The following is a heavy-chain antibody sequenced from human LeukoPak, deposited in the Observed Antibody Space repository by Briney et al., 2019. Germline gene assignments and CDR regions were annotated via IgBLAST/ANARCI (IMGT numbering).Heavy chain of an antibody. V-gene: IGHV1-18*01. CDR3: ARNDIFGVLPEF. J-gene: IGHJ4*02. CDR1: GYSFTSYG. CDR2: ISAYNGNT. Sequence: ASVKVSCKASGYSFTSYGISWVRQAPGQGPEWMGWISAYNGNTNYAQKFQGRVTMTTDTSTTTAYMELRSLRSDDTAVYYCARNDIFGVLPEFWGMGTLVSVTS. D-gene: IGHD3-3*02.